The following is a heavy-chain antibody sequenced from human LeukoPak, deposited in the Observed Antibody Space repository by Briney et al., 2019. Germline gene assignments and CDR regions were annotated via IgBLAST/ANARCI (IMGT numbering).Heavy chain of an antibody. D-gene: IGHD4-17*01. J-gene: IGHJ4*02. CDR1: GDSVSTNSVA. CDR2: TSYRSKWYN. V-gene: IGHV6-1*01. CDR3: ARAYGDYTGLFFD. Sequence: SQTLSLTCAISGDSVSTNSVAWNWSRQSPSRGLEWLGRTSYRSKWYNDYAVSVKSRITITPDTSKNQFSLQLNSVTPEDTAVYYCARAYGDYTGLFFDWGQGTLVTVSS.